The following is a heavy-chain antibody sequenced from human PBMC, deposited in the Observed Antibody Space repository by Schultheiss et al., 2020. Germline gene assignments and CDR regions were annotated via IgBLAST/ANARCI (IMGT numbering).Heavy chain of an antibody. CDR2: ISAYNGNT. J-gene: IGHJ4*02. Sequence: ASVTVSCKASGYTFTSYGISWVRQAPGQGLEWMGWISAYNGNTNYAQKLQGRVTMTTDTSTSTAYMELRSLRSDDTAVYYCARAPHYDILTGYSPYFDYWGQGTLVTVSS. CDR1: GYTFTSYG. D-gene: IGHD3-9*01. CDR3: ARAPHYDILTGYSPYFDY. V-gene: IGHV1-18*01.